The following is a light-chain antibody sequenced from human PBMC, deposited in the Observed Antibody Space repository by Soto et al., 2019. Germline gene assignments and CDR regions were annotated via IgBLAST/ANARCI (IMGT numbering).Light chain of an antibody. CDR1: QTVTSSC. CDR3: QQCGGSPLFS. CDR2: TTS. V-gene: IGKV3-20*01. Sequence: EIVLTQSPDTLSLSPGERATLSCTASQTVTSSCLACYQRKPGQAPRLLIHTTSTRATDIPDRFSGSGSGTDFPLTISRLQQEDFAVYYCQQCGGSPLFSFGPGTRVDV. J-gene: IGKJ3*01.